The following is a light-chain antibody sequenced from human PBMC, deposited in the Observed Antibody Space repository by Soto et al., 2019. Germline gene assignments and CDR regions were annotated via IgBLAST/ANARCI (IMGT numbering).Light chain of an antibody. CDR3: CSYAGSSFS. V-gene: IGLV2-23*01. CDR2: EGS. Sequence: QSALTQPASVSGSPGQSITISCTGTSSDVGSYNLVSWYQQHPGKAPKLMIYEGSKRPSGVSNRFSGSKSGKTASLTISGLQAEDEADYYCCSYAGSSFSFGGGTKLTVL. J-gene: IGLJ2*01. CDR1: SSDVGSYNL.